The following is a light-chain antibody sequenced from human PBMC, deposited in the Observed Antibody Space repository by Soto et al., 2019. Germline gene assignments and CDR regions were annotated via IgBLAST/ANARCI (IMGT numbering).Light chain of an antibody. CDR1: KSVSISS. CDR2: GAS. V-gene: IGKV3-20*01. CDR3: QQYYRAPYT. Sequence: IVLTQSPDSLSLSPGERDTLSCRASKSVSISSLTWYQHRPGQTPRVLIYGASYRATGVPDRFSGRGSGTDFTLTISRLEPEDSAVYYCQQYYRAPYTFGQGTNLQIK. J-gene: IGKJ2*01.